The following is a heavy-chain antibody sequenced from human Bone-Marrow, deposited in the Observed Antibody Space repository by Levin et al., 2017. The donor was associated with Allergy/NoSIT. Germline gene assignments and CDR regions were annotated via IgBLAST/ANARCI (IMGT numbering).Heavy chain of an antibody. J-gene: IGHJ4*02. V-gene: IGHV3-15*01. D-gene: IGHD5-18*01. CDR2: FKSKAAGGTT. CDR3: TVYSYGGIDF. Sequence: GSLRLSCAASGFTFSNAWMTWVRQAPGKGLEWVGRFKSKAAGGTTDYAAPVKGRFTISRDDSKNTLFLQMGSLKSEDTAVYYCTVYSYGGIDFWGQGTLVTVSS. CDR1: GFTFSNAW.